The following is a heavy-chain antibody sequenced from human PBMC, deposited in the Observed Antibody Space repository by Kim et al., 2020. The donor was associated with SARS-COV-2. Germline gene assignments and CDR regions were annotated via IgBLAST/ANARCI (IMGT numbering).Heavy chain of an antibody. CDR3: ARGVVPAAMIYNYYMDV. J-gene: IGHJ6*03. Sequence: ASVKVSCKASGYTFTSYDINWVRQATGQGLEWMGWMNTNSGNTGYAQKFQGRVTMTRNTSISKAYMELSSLRSEDTAVYYCARGVVPAAMIYNYYMDVWGRGTTVTVSS. D-gene: IGHD2-2*01. V-gene: IGHV1-8*01. CDR2: MNTNSGNT. CDR1: GYTFTSYD.